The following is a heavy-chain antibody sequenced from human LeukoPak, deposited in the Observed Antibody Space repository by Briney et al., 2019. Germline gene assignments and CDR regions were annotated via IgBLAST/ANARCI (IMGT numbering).Heavy chain of an antibody. CDR1: GFTFSSYS. D-gene: IGHD3-10*01. CDR3: ARDNRGEVVDY. CDR2: ISSSSSYI. J-gene: IGHJ4*02. V-gene: IGHV3-21*01. Sequence: GGSLRLSCAASGFTFSSYSRNWVRQAPGKGLEWVSSISSSSSYIYYADSVKGRFTISRDNAKNSLYLQMNSLRAEDTAVYYCARDNRGEVVDYWGQGTLVTVSS.